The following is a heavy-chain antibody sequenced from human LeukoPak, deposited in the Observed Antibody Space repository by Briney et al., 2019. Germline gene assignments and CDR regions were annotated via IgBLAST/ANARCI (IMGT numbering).Heavy chain of an antibody. Sequence: GESLKISCKGSGYSFTYYWIAWVRQMPGKGLEWMGIIYPGDSDTRYSPSFQGQVTISVDKPVSAAYLQWSSLKASDTAMYYCASPPTRECSSISCPLSYWGQGTLVTVSS. CDR1: GYSFTYYW. J-gene: IGHJ4*02. V-gene: IGHV5-51*04. D-gene: IGHD2-2*01. CDR3: ASPPTRECSSISCPLSY. CDR2: IYPGDSDT.